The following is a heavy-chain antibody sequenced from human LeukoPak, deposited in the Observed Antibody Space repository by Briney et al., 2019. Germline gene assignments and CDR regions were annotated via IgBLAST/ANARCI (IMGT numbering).Heavy chain of an antibody. J-gene: IGHJ6*03. Sequence: GGSLRLSCAASGFTFSSSGMHWVRQSPGKGLEWLAIISHDGSNKYYADSVKGRFTISRDNSKNTLYLQMNSLRAEDTAVYYCAKAHYYYYMDAWGKGTTVTVSS. CDR1: GFTFSSSG. V-gene: IGHV3-30*12. CDR2: ISHDGSNK. CDR3: AKAHYYYYMDA.